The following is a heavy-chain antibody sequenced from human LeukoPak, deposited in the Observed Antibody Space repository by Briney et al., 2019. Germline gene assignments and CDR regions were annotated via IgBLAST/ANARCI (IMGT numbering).Heavy chain of an antibody. CDR1: GFTFDDYA. CDR3: AKDLSSGWYGDAFDI. CDR2: ISWNSGRI. J-gene: IGHJ3*02. Sequence: GGSLRLSCAASGFTFDDYAMHWVRQAPGKGLEWVSGISWNSGRIGYADSVKGRFTISRDNAKNSLYLQMNSLRAEDTALYYCAKDLSSGWYGDAFDIWGQGTMVTVSS. V-gene: IGHV3-9*01. D-gene: IGHD6-19*01.